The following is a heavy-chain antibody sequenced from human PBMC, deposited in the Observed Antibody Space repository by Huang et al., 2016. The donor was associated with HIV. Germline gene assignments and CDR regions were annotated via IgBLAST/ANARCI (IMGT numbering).Heavy chain of an antibody. CDR1: GGSISTSGYY. Sequence: QLQLQESGPGLVKPSETLSLTCTVSGGSISTSGYYWGWIRQPPGKGLEWIGRIYYGGSTSYNPSLKSRVTISVDTAKSQFSLKLSSVTAADTAVYYCARQDTSGWYADPYYFDYWGQGTLVTVSS. CDR3: ARQDTSGWYADPYYFDY. CDR2: IYYGGST. V-gene: IGHV4-39*01. J-gene: IGHJ4*02. D-gene: IGHD6-19*01.